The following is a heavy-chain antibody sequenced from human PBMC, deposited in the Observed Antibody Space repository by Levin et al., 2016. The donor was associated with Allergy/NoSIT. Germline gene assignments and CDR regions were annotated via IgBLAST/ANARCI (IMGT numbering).Heavy chain of an antibody. D-gene: IGHD2-21*02. CDR3: ARFCSIYDNGGDCRPYGLDV. Sequence: GESLKISCAASGFTFNIYAMHWVRQAPGKGLEWVALISYDGSTPYYADSVKGRFTISRDNSKNTLYLQMNSLSVEDTAVYYCARFCSIYDNGGDCRPYGLDVWGQGTTVTFSS. CDR2: ISYDGSTP. J-gene: IGHJ6*02. V-gene: IGHV3-30-3*01. CDR1: GFTFNIYA.